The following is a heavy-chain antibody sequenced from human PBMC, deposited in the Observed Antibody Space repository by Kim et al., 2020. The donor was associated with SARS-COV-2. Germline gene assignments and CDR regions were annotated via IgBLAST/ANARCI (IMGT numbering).Heavy chain of an antibody. V-gene: IGHV3-23*01. CDR2: ISGSGGSI. CDR3: ATQRFEESSSGY. J-gene: IGHJ4*02. D-gene: IGHD3-10*01. CDR1: GFTFSSYT. Sequence: GGSLRLSCAASGFTFSSYTMSWVRQAPGKGLEWVSAISGSGGSIYYADSVKGRFTISRDNSKNTLYLQMNSLRAEDTAVYYCATQRFEESSSGYWGQGTLVTVSS.